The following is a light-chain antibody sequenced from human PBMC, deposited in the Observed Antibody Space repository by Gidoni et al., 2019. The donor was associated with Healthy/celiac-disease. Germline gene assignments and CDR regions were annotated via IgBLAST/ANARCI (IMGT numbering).Light chain of an antibody. CDR3: QQYYSTPWT. CDR1: QSVLYSSNNKNY. CDR2: WAS. Sequence: DIVMTQSPDSLVVSLGERATINCKSSQSVLYSSNNKNYLAWYQQKPGQPPKLLIYWASTRESGVPDRFSGSGSGTDFTLTISSLQAEDVAVYYCQQYYSTPWTFXXXTKVEIK. V-gene: IGKV4-1*01. J-gene: IGKJ1*01.